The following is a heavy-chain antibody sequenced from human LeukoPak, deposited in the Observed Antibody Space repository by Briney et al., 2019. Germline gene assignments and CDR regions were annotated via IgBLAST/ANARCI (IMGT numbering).Heavy chain of an antibody. CDR2: IYYSGST. Sequence: PSETLSLTCTVSGGSISSSIYYWGWIRQPPGKGLEWIGSIYYSGSTYYNPSLKSRVTISVDTSKNQFSLKLSSVTAADTAVYYCARCYSSSDNFDYWGQGTLVTVSS. V-gene: IGHV4-39*07. D-gene: IGHD6-6*01. CDR3: ARCYSSSDNFDY. J-gene: IGHJ4*02. CDR1: GGSISSSIYY.